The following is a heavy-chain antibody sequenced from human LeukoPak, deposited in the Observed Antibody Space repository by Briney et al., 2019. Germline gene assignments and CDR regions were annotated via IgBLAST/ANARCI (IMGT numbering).Heavy chain of an antibody. Sequence: GASVKVSCKASGGTFSSYAISWVRQAPGQGLEWMGRIIPILGIANYAQKFQGRVTITADKSTSTAYMELSSLRSEDTAVYYCAREERKVVTAIPHYYYGMDVWGQGTTVTVSS. CDR2: IIPILGIA. CDR3: AREERKVVTAIPHYYYGMDV. D-gene: IGHD2-21*02. V-gene: IGHV1-69*04. J-gene: IGHJ6*02. CDR1: GGTFSSYA.